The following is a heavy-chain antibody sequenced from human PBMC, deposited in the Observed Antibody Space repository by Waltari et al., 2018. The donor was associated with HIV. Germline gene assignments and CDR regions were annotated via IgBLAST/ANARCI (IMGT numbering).Heavy chain of an antibody. J-gene: IGHJ6*02. V-gene: IGHV3-53*01. Sequence: VQLVESGGGLVQPGGSLRLSCAAPGFSFRANYMSWVGLSPGKGLQWVSVLYNEGRTQYIDSVKGRLTIFRDNSKNALYLQMNSLRVDDTAVYYCARMKRSYGSGQARYFYFGMDVWGQGTTVIVSS. CDR2: LYNEGRT. CDR1: GFSFRANY. CDR3: ARMKRSYGSGQARYFYFGMDV. D-gene: IGHD3-10*01.